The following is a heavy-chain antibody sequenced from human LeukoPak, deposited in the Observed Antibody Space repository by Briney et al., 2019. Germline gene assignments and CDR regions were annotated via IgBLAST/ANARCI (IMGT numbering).Heavy chain of an antibody. CDR2: INPNSGGT. CDR3: ARATSKYYYYYMDV. J-gene: IGHJ6*03. V-gene: IGHV1-2*02. D-gene: IGHD4-11*01. CDR1: GYTFTGYY. Sequence: ASVKVSCKASGYTFTGYYMHWVRQAPGQGLEWMGWINPNSGGTNYAQKFQGRVIMTRDTSISTAYMELSRLRSDDTAVYYCARATSKYYYYYMDVWGKGTTVTISS.